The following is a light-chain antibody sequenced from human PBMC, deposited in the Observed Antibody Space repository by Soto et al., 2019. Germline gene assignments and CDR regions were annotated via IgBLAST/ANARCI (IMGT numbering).Light chain of an antibody. Sequence: QSVLTQPASVSGSPGQSITISCTGTSSDVGGYNYVSWYQQHPGKAPKLMIYEVSNRPSGISNRFSGSKSGNTASLTISGLQAADEADYYCSPYTRTNTPWVFGTGTKLTVL. CDR3: SPYTRTNTPWV. J-gene: IGLJ1*01. CDR1: SSDVGGYNY. CDR2: EVS. V-gene: IGLV2-14*01.